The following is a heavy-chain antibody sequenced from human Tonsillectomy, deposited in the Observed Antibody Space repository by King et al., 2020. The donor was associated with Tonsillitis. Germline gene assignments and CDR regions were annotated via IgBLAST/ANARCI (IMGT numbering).Heavy chain of an antibody. D-gene: IGHD5-12*01. CDR1: GGSFSGYY. J-gene: IGHJ4*02. V-gene: IGHV4-34*01. Sequence: VQLQQWGAGLLKPSETPSLTCAVYGGSFSGYYWSWIRQPPGKGLEWIGEINHSGTTNYNPSLKSRVTISVDTSKNQFSLKLSSVTAADTAVYYCARGGDIYFDYWGQGTLVTVSS. CDR2: INHSGTT. CDR3: ARGGDIYFDY.